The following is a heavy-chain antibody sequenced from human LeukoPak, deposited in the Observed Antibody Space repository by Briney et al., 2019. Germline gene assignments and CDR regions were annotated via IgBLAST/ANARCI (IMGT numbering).Heavy chain of an antibody. J-gene: IGHJ6*03. CDR2: IYYSGST. V-gene: IGHV4-30-4*08. Sequence: SQTLSLTCTVSGGSISSGDYYWSWIRQPPGKGLEWIGYIYYSGSTYYNPSLKSRVTISVDTSKNQFFLKLSSVTAADTAVYYCARDSQVVESDYYYYMDVWGKGTTVTVSS. CDR3: ARDSQVVESDYYYYMDV. D-gene: IGHD2-2*01. CDR1: GGSISSGDYY.